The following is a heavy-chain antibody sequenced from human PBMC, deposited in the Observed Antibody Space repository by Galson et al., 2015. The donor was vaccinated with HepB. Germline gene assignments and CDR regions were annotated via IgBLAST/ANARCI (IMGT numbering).Heavy chain of an antibody. D-gene: IGHD2-2*01. J-gene: IGHJ4*02. CDR2: ISYDGSNK. CDR3: AKERSDIVVVPAAILSHYFDY. Sequence: SLRLSCAASGFTFSSYGMHWVRQAPGKGLEWVAVISYDGSNKYYADSVKGRFTISRDNSKNTLYLQMNSLRAEDTAVYYCAKERSDIVVVPAAILSHYFDYWGQGTLVTVSS. CDR1: GFTFSSYG. V-gene: IGHV3-30*18.